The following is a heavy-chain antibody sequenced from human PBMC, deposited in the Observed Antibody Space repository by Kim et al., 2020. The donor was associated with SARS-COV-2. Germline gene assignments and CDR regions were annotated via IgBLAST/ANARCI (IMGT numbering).Heavy chain of an antibody. Sequence: STYDADSVKGRFTISRDNSKNTLYLQMNSLRAEDTAVYYCAREVSGSYSYWGQGTLVTVSS. CDR2: ST. J-gene: IGHJ4*02. V-gene: IGHV3-53*01. D-gene: IGHD1-26*01. CDR3: AREVSGSYSY.